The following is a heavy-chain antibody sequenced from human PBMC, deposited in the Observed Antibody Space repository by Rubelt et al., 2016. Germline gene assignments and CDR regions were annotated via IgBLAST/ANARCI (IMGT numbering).Heavy chain of an antibody. V-gene: IGHV4-34*01. Sequence: QVQLQQWGAGLLKPSETLSLTCAVYGGSFSGYYWSWIRQPPGKGVEWIASIHYRGSTYKSPSLESRLTISVDTSKKQFSLKRSSVTAADTAVYFCARPSDYGDYIGYWGRGTPVTVSS. D-gene: IGHD4-17*01. J-gene: IGHJ4*02. CDR1: GGSFSGYY. CDR3: ARPSDYGDYIGY. CDR2: IHYRGST.